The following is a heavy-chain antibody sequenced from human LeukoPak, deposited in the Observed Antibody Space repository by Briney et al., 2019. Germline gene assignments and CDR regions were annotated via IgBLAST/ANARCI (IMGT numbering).Heavy chain of an antibody. CDR1: GGSISSSTHY. CDR2: TYYSGST. Sequence: SETLSLTCTVSGGSISSSTHYWGWIRQPPGKGLEWIGTTYYSGSTYYNPSLKSRATISVDTSKNQFSLKLGSVTAADTAVYYCVRQTYGSGSYYNLDCWGQGTLVTVSS. CDR3: VRQTYGSGSYYNLDC. D-gene: IGHD3-10*01. J-gene: IGHJ4*02. V-gene: IGHV4-39*01.